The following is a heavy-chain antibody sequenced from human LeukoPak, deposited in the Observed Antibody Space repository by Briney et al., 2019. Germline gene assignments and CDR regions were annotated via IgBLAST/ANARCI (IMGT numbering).Heavy chain of an antibody. V-gene: IGHV3-30-3*01. J-gene: IGHJ4*02. D-gene: IGHD3-22*01. CDR1: GFTFNNYA. CDR3: ARDPSSGYYYYFDY. Sequence: GGSLRLSCAASGFTFNNYAMHWVRQAPGKGLEWVAVISYDGSNKYYADSVKGRFTISRDNSKNTLYLQMNSPRPEDTAVYYCARDPSSGYYYYFDYWGQGTLVTVSS. CDR2: ISYDGSNK.